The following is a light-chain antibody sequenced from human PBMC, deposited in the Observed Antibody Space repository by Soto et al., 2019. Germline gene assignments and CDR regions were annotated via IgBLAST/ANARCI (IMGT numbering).Light chain of an antibody. CDR3: QQYNSYSPWT. V-gene: IGKV1-5*01. CDR2: DAS. Sequence: DVQKTQSPSTLSASVGDRVTIACRASQTITRWMAWYQQKPGKAPKLLIYDASTLESGVPSRFSGSRSGTEFTLTISSLQPDDFATYYCQQYNSYSPWTFGPGTKVDI. CDR1: QTITRW. J-gene: IGKJ1*01.